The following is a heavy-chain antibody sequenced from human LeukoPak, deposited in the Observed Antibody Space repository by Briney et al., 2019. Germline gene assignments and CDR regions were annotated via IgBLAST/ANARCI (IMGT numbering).Heavy chain of an antibody. CDR2: IYYSGST. Sequence: PSETLSLTCTVSGGSISSSSYYWGWIRQPPGKGLEWIGSIYYSGSTYYNPSLKSRVTISVDTSKNQFSLKLSSVTAADTAVYYCARWVGYCSSTSCHQPYYFDYWGRGTLVTVSS. V-gene: IGHV4-39*07. CDR1: GGSISSSSYY. CDR3: ARWVGYCSSTSCHQPYYFDY. J-gene: IGHJ4*02. D-gene: IGHD2-2*01.